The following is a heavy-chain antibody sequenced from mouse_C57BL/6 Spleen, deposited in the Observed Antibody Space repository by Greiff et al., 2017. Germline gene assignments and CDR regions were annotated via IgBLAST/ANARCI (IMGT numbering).Heavy chain of an antibody. Sequence: EVQLQQSGPELVKPGASVKMSCKASGYTFTDYNMHWVKQSHGKSLEWIGYINPNNGGTSYNKKFKGKATLTVNKSSSTAYMELRSLTSEASAVYYCARQAYDYDERDYWGQGTTLTVSS. D-gene: IGHD2-4*01. CDR2: INPNNGGT. CDR1: GYTFTDYN. CDR3: ARQAYDYDERDY. J-gene: IGHJ2*01. V-gene: IGHV1-22*01.